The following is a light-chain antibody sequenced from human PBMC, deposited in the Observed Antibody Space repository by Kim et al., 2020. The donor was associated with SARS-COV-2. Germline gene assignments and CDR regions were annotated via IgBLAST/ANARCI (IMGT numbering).Light chain of an antibody. CDR1: QSVNSRF. J-gene: IGKJ2*01. CDR3: QQYGSSPKYT. CDR2: GTS. V-gene: IGKV3-20*01. Sequence: ESVLTQSPGTLSLSPGDTATLSCRASQSVNSRFVAWYQHKRGQAPRLLIYGTSSRATGIPDRFSGSGSGTDFTLTINRLEPEDFAVYYCQQYGSSPKYTFGQGTKLEI.